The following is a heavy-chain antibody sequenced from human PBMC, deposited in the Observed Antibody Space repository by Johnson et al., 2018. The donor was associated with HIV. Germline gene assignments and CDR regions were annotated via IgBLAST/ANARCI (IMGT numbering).Heavy chain of an antibody. CDR3: VAATGANGLDI. CDR1: GFTFSDYY. Sequence: VQLVQSGGGLVKPGGSLRLSCTASGFTFSDYYMTWIRQAPGKGLDWVSYISSSGGTKYYADSVKGRFTISSDNAKKSLYLQMNSLRVDDTAVYYCVAATGANGLDIWGQGTMVIVS. D-gene: IGHD1-26*01. J-gene: IGHJ3*02. CDR2: ISSSGGTK. V-gene: IGHV3-11*04.